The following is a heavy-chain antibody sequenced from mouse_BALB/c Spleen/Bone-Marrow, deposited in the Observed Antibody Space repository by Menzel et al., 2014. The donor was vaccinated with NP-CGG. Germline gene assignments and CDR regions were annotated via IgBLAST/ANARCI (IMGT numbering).Heavy chain of an antibody. D-gene: IGHD1-1*01. CDR1: GFTFSSYG. Sequence: DVMLVESGGGLVQPGGSLKLSCAASGFTFSSYGMSWVRQTPEKRLEWVATISGGGSYTYYPDSVKGRFTISRDNAKNNLYLQMSSLRSEDTALYYCARQYGSSFFDYCGRGTTLTVSS. V-gene: IGHV5-9-2*01. CDR2: ISGGGSYT. CDR3: ARQYGSSFFDY. J-gene: IGHJ2*01.